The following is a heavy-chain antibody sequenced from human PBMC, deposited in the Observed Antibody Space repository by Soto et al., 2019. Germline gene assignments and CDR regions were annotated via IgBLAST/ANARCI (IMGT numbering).Heavy chain of an antibody. CDR2: IYTSGST. J-gene: IGHJ4*02. CDR3: ARDAEGLRYYYERTGFDY. V-gene: IGHV4-4*07. Sequence: SETLSLTCTVSGGSISSYYWSWVRQPAGKGLEWIGRIYTSGSTNYNPSLKSRVTMSVDTSKNQFSLKLSSVTAADTAVYYCARDAEGLRYYYERTGFDYWGQGTLVTVSS. CDR1: GGSISSYY. D-gene: IGHD3-22*01.